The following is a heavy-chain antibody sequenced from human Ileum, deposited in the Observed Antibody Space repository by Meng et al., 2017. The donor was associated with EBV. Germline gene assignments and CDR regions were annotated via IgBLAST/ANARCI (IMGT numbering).Heavy chain of an antibody. CDR3: AGDPHSGSPH. CDR1: GGSVSSAHSF. J-gene: IGHJ4*02. CDR2: MSYSGST. Sequence: QWHVQEPGPGPVKPSDTLSLTCTAPGGSVSSAHSFWTWIRQPPGKGLEWIGYMSYSGSTNYSPPLESRVTISVDTSKNQFSLKLSSVTAADTAVYYCAGDPHSGSPHWGQGTLVTVSS. D-gene: IGHD1-26*01. V-gene: IGHV4-61*01.